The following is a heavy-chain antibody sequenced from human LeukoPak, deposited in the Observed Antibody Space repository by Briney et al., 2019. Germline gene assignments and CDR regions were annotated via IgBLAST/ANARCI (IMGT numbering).Heavy chain of an antibody. V-gene: IGHV1-18*01. D-gene: IGHD3-22*01. CDR1: GYTFTSYG. Sequence: ASVKVSCKASGYTFTSYGISWVRQAPGQGLECMGWISAYNGNTNYAQKLQGRVTMTTDTSTSTAYMELRSLRSDDTAVYYCARGQYYYDSSGYLAYWGQGTLVTVSS. CDR3: ARGQYYYDSSGYLAY. CDR2: ISAYNGNT. J-gene: IGHJ4*02.